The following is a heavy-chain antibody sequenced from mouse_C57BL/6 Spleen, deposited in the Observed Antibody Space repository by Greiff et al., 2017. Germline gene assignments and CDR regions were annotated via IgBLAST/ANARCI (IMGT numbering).Heavy chain of an antibody. CDR3: ASGDDGTGFAY. J-gene: IGHJ3*01. V-gene: IGHV2-6*01. CDR1: GFSLTSYG. D-gene: IGHD2-3*01. CDR2: IWGVGST. Sequence: QVQLKQSGPGLVAPSQSLSITCTVSGFSLTSYGVDWVRQSPGKGLEWLGVIWGVGSTNYNSALKSRLSISKDNSKSQVFLKMNSLQTDDTAMYYCASGDDGTGFAYWGQGTLVTVSA.